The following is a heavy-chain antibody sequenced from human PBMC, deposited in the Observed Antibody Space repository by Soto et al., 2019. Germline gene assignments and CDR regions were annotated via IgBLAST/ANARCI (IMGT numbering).Heavy chain of an antibody. J-gene: IGHJ4*02. CDR1: GFTFSSYA. D-gene: IGHD3-22*01. V-gene: IGHV3-30-3*01. Sequence: HPGGSLRLSCAASGFTFSSYAMHWVRQAPGKGLEWVAVISYDGSNKYYADSVKGRFTISRDNSKNTLYLQMNSLRAEDTAVYYCARGSDSFDSSGHYLGYYIDYWGQGTLVSVSS. CDR3: ARGSDSFDSSGHYLGYYIDY. CDR2: ISYDGSNK.